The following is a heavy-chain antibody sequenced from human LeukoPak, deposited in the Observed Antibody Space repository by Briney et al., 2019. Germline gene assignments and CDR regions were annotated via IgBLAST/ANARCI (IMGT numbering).Heavy chain of an antibody. CDR3: AKGLKRGSSWYEGISYYYYMDV. V-gene: IGHV3-30*02. CDR2: IRYDGSNK. D-gene: IGHD6-13*01. J-gene: IGHJ6*03. Sequence: GGSLRLSCAASGFTFSSYGMHWVRQAPGKGLEWVAFIRYDGSNKYYADSVKGRFTISRDNSKNTLYLQMNSLRAEDTAVYYCAKGLKRGSSWYEGISYYYYMDVWGKGTTVTISS. CDR1: GFTFSSYG.